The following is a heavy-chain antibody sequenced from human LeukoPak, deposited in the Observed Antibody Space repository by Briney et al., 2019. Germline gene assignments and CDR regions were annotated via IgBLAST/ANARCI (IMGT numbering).Heavy chain of an antibody. Sequence: PSETLSLTCAVYGGSFSGYYWSWIRQPPGKGLEWIGEINHSGSTNYNPSLKSRVTISVDTSKNQFSLKLSSVTAADTAVYYCARHGRSSESGGSSGWYPLFDYWGQGTLVTVSS. CDR3: ARHGRSSESGGSSGWYPLFDY. CDR1: GGSFSGYY. D-gene: IGHD6-19*01. CDR2: INHSGST. V-gene: IGHV4-34*01. J-gene: IGHJ4*02.